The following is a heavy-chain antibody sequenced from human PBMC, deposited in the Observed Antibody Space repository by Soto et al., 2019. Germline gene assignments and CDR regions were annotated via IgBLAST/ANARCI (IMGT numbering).Heavy chain of an antibody. CDR3: ASEIGLRYFDY. D-gene: IGHD3-9*01. CDR2: ISYDGSNK. CDR1: GFTFSSYA. Sequence: GVSLRLSCAASGFTFSSYAMHWVRQAPGKGLEWVAVISYDGSNKYYADSVKGRFTISRDNSKNTLYLQMNSLRAEDTAVYYCASEIGLRYFDYWGQGTLVTVSS. J-gene: IGHJ4*02. V-gene: IGHV3-30-3*01.